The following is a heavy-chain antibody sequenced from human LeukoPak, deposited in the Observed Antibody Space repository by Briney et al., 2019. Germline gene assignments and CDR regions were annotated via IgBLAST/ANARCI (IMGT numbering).Heavy chain of an antibody. Sequence: GGSLRLSCAASGFTFSSYAMSWVRQAPGKGLEWVSAISGSGGSTYYADSVKGRFTISRDNSKNTLYLQMNSLRAEDTAVYYCAKLTQGHYYDSSETFDYWGQGTLVTVSS. CDR1: GFTFSSYA. J-gene: IGHJ4*02. CDR3: AKLTQGHYYDSSETFDY. CDR2: ISGSGGST. D-gene: IGHD3-22*01. V-gene: IGHV3-23*01.